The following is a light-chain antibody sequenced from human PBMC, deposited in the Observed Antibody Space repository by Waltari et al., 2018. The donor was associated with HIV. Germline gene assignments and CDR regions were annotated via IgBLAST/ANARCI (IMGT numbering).Light chain of an antibody. J-gene: IGLJ3*02. V-gene: IGLV2-14*03. CDR3: SSYTSSSTLV. Sequence: QSAWTNPAPVSGSPGQSITTPCTGTSSDVGGNTYVPWYQQHPGKAPKLMIYHVSNRPSGVSNRFSGSKAGNTASLTISGLQAEDEADYYCSSYTSSSTLVFGGGTKLTVL. CDR1: SSDVGGNTY. CDR2: HVS.